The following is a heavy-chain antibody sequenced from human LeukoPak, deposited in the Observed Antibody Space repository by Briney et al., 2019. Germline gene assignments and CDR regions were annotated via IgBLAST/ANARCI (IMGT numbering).Heavy chain of an antibody. V-gene: IGHV1-46*01. Sequence: ASVKVSCKASGYIFTNYYMHWVRQAPGQGLEWVGIINPSGGSTSSAQKFQGRVTMTRDTSTSTVYMELSSLRSEDTAVYYCARDRFTMVRGIIPGYWGQGTLVTVSS. D-gene: IGHD3-10*01. CDR3: ARDRFTMVRGIIPGY. CDR1: GYIFTNYY. J-gene: IGHJ4*02. CDR2: INPSGGST.